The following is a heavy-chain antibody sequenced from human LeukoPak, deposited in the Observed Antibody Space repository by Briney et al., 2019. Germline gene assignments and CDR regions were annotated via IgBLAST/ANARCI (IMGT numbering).Heavy chain of an antibody. CDR3: ARAPRMVITPIYFDY. J-gene: IGHJ4*02. CDR2: INPNSGGT. V-gene: IGHV1-2*02. D-gene: IGHD4/OR15-4a*01. Sequence: ASVKESCKASGYTFTGYYMHWVRQAPGQGLEWMGWINPNSGGTNSAQKFQGRVTMTSDTSISTAYMELSRLRSDDTALYYCARAPRMVITPIYFDYWGQGTLVTVSS. CDR1: GYTFTGYY.